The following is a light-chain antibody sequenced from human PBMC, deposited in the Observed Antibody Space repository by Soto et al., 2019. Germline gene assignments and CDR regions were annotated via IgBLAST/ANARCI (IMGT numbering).Light chain of an antibody. CDR2: GAS. CDR1: RDISNN. J-gene: IGKJ1*01. Sequence: ETVLTQSPATLSVSPGGRATLSCRASRDISNNLAWYQQRPGQPPRLLIYGASTRATGVPARFSGSGWGTEFTLTITGLQSDDFAVYYCQQYTSWQTFGQGTQVDIK. V-gene: IGKV3-15*01. CDR3: QQYTSWQT.